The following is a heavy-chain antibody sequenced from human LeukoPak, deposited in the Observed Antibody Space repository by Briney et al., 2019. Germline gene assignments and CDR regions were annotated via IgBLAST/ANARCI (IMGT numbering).Heavy chain of an antibody. CDR3: AKRTLEEASDF. CDR2: IYASGGSI. J-gene: IGHJ3*01. Sequence: PGGSLRLSCAASGFTFSHYLMRWVRQAPGKGLEWVAFIYASGGSIYYADSVKGRFTVSRDSSKSTLYLQKNSRRAEDMAVYFCAKRTLEEASDFWGQGTMVTVSS. D-gene: IGHD1-14*01. V-gene: IGHV3-23*01. CDR1: GFTFSHYL.